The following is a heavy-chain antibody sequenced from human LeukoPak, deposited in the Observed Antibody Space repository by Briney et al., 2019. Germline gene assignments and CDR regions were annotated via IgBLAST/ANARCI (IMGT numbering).Heavy chain of an antibody. D-gene: IGHD2-15*01. Sequence: GASLKISCKGSGSRFTNYWIGWVRPMPGKGLEWMGIIYPGDSDIRYSPSFQGQVTISADKSISTAYLQWSSLKASDTAMYYCARGPRYFDPWGQGTLVTVSS. J-gene: IGHJ5*02. CDR3: ARGPRYFDP. CDR1: GSRFTNYW. V-gene: IGHV5-51*01. CDR2: IYPGDSDI.